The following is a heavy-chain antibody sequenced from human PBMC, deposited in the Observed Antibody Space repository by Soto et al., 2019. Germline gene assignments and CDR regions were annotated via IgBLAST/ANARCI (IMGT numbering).Heavy chain of an antibody. CDR1: GYTFTNFG. CDR3: ATRSPAFDY. Sequence: QVQLVQSGPEVKKPGASVKVSCKTSGYTFTNFGISWVRQAPGQGLEWMGWVTTDKGITTYAQKFQGRVTMTTDTSTSTAYMELRSLRSDDTAVYYCATRSPAFDYWGQGTLVTVSS. V-gene: IGHV1-18*01. J-gene: IGHJ4*02. CDR2: VTTDKGIT.